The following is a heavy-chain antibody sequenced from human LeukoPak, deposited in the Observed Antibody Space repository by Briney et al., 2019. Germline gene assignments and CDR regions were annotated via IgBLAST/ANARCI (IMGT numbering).Heavy chain of an antibody. CDR1: GFTVSSNH. V-gene: IGHV3-53*01. D-gene: IGHD3-22*01. CDR3: ARDGRYYDNSGYYFGYFDY. J-gene: IGHJ4*02. Sequence: GGSLRLSCAASGFTVSSNHMAWVRQAPGKGLESVSVLYSGGTTYYADSLKGRFTISRDNSKNTLYLQMNTLRAEDTAVYYCARDGRYYDNSGYYFGYFDYWGQGTLVTVSS. CDR2: LYSGGTT.